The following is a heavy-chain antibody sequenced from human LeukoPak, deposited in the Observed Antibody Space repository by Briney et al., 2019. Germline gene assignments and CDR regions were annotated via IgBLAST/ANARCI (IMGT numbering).Heavy chain of an antibody. CDR3: ARTAYDILTGYYNDYFDY. CDR2: IYYSGST. D-gene: IGHD3-9*01. Sequence: SETLSLTCTVSGGSISSSSYYWGWIRQPPGKGLEWIGSIYYSGSTYYNPSLKSRVTISVDTSKNQFSLKLSSVTAADTAVYYCARTAYDILTGYYNDYFDYWGQGTLVTVSS. V-gene: IGHV4-39*07. CDR1: GGSISSSSYY. J-gene: IGHJ4*02.